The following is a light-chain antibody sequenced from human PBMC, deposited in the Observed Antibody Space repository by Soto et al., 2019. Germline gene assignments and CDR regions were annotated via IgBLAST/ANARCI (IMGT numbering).Light chain of an antibody. J-gene: IGLJ2*01. Sequence: QSVLTQPPSPSGSPGQSVTISSTGTNSVVGGYNYVSWYQQHPDKAPKLMIYEVSKRPSGVPDRFSGSKSGNTASLTVSGLQAEDEADYYCTSYAGSNNFVVFGGGTKVTVL. V-gene: IGLV2-8*01. CDR3: TSYAGSNNFVV. CDR2: EVS. CDR1: NSVVGGYNY.